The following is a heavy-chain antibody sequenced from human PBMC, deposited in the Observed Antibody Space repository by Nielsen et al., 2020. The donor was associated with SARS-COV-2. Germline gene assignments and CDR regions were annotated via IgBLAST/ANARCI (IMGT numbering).Heavy chain of an antibody. D-gene: IGHD6-13*01. CDR2: IKSKTDGGTT. Sequence: GESLKISCAASEFTFSNGWMSWVRQAPGEGLEWVGRIKSKTDGGTTEYAAPVKGRFTISRDDSKNTLYLQMNSLKTEDTSVYYCTTADKAAAGTRGYWGQGTLVTVSS. CDR1: EFTFSNGW. V-gene: IGHV3-15*01. J-gene: IGHJ4*02. CDR3: TTADKAAAGTRGY.